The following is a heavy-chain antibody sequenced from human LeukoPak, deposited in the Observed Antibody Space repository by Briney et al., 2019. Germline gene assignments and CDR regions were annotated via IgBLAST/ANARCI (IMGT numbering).Heavy chain of an antibody. CDR1: GYSISSGYY. CDR3: GRDRPTGYYDY. Sequence: SETLSLTCTVSGYSISSGYYWGWIRQPPGKGLEWIGSIYHSGSTYYNPSLKSRVTISVDTSKNQFSLKLSSVTAADTAVYYCGRDRPTGYYDYWGQGILVTVSS. D-gene: IGHD3-9*01. V-gene: IGHV4-38-2*02. CDR2: IYHSGST. J-gene: IGHJ4*02.